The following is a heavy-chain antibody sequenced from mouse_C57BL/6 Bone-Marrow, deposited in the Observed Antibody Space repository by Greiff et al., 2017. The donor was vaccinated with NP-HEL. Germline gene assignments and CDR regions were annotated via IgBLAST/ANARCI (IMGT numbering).Heavy chain of an antibody. CDR3: AKRGSYYGSSYGFAY. V-gene: IGHV2-5*01. D-gene: IGHD1-1*01. J-gene: IGHJ3*01. Sequence: VQLQQSGPGLVQPSQSLSITCTVSGFSLTSYGVHWVRQSPGKGLEWLGVIWRGGSTDYNAAFMSRLSTTKDNSKSQFFFKMNSLQADDTAIYYCAKRGSYYGSSYGFAYWGQGTLVTVSA. CDR2: IWRGGST. CDR1: GFSLTSYG.